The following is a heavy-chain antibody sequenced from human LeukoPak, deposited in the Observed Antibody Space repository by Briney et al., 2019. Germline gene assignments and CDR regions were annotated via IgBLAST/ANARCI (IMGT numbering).Heavy chain of an antibody. D-gene: IGHD6-19*01. V-gene: IGHV4-39*01. CDR3: ARVMEQWLGEGVDAFDI. CDR2: IYYSGST. Sequence: PSETLSLTCTVSGGSISSSNYYWGWIRQPPGKGLEWIGNIYYSGSTYYNPSLKSRVTISVDTSKNQFSLKLSSVTAADTAVYYCARVMEQWLGEGVDAFDIWGQGTMVTVSS. CDR1: GGSISSSNYY. J-gene: IGHJ3*02.